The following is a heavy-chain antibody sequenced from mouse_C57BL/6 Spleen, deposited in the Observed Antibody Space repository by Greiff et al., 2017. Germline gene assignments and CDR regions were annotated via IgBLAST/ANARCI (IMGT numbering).Heavy chain of an antibody. Sequence: EVQLVESEGGLVQPGSSMKLSCTASGFTFSDYYMAWVRQVPEKGLEWVANINYDGSSTYYLDSLKSRFIISRDNAKNILYLQMSSLKSEDTATYYCARAFYYGSTYYYAMDYWGQGTSVTVSS. CDR3: ARAFYYGSTYYYAMDY. CDR2: INYDGSST. J-gene: IGHJ4*01. CDR1: GFTFSDYY. D-gene: IGHD1-1*01. V-gene: IGHV5-16*01.